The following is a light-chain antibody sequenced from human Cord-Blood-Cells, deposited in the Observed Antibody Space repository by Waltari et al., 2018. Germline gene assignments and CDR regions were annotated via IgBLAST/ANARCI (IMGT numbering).Light chain of an antibody. CDR1: QSVLYSSNNKNY. CDR2: WAS. V-gene: IGKV4-1*01. J-gene: IGKJ2*03. Sequence: DLVMTQSPDSLSVSLGERATFNCKSSQSVLYSSNNKNYLAWYQQKPGQPPKLLIYWASTRESGVPDRFSGSGSGTDFTLTISSLQAEDVAVYYCQQYYSTPYSFGQGTKLEIK. CDR3: QQYYSTPYS.